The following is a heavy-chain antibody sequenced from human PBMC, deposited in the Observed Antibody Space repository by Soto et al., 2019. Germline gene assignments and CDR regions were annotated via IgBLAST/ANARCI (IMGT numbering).Heavy chain of an antibody. CDR2: INSDGSTT. D-gene: IGHD6-19*01. CDR3: ARGYSSGPDY. V-gene: IGHV3-74*01. Sequence: EVQLVESGGGLVQPGGSLRLSCAASGFTFSNHWMHWVRQAPGKGLVWVSRINSDGSTTTYADSVKGRFTISRDNAKKILYLQLNSLRAEDTALYYCARGYSSGPDYWGQGTLVTVSS. J-gene: IGHJ4*02. CDR1: GFTFSNHW.